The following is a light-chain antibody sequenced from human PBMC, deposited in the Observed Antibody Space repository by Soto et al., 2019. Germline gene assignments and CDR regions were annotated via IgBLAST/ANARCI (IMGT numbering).Light chain of an antibody. Sequence: IQMTHYPSSLSSSVGYRVTITCRASQGISNYLDWYQQKPGKVPKLLIYAASTLQSGVPSRLSGSGSGQDFTLTISSLQPEDVATYYCQKYNSAPWTFGQGPKVAIK. CDR3: QKYNSAPWT. J-gene: IGKJ1*01. CDR1: QGISNY. CDR2: AAS. V-gene: IGKV1-27*01.